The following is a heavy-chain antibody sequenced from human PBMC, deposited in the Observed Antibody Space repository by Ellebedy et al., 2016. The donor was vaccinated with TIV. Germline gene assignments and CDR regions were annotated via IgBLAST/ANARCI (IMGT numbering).Heavy chain of an antibody. D-gene: IGHD4-17*01. CDR1: AFTFSYYW. Sequence: PGGSLRLSCAASAFTFSYYWMGWVRQAPGKGLQWVASISQDGSSKYFVDSVKGRFTISRDNAKNSLYMEMNSLPAEDTAVYECSRKVPPHTTVPPNWYFDLWGRGTLVTVSS. J-gene: IGHJ2*01. V-gene: IGHV3-7*01. CDR2: ISQDGSSK. CDR3: SRKVPPHTTVPPNWYFDL.